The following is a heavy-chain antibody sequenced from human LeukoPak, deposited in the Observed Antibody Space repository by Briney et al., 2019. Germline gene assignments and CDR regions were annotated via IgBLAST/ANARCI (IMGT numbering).Heavy chain of an antibody. CDR1: GGSISSYY. D-gene: IGHD3-22*01. Sequence: SETLSLTCTVSGGSISSYYWSWIQQPPGKGLEWIGYIYYSGSTNYNPSLKSRVTISVDTSKNQFSLKLSSVTAADTAVYYCARAETYYDSSGYYFDYWGQGTLVTVSS. CDR2: IYYSGST. CDR3: ARAETYYDSSGYYFDY. J-gene: IGHJ4*02. V-gene: IGHV4-59*01.